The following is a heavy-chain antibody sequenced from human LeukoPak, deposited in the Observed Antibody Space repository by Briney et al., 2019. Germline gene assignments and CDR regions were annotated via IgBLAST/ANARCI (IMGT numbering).Heavy chain of an antibody. CDR1: GYTFTSYG. Sequence: ASVKLSCKASGYTFTSYGISWVRQAPGQGLEWMGWISAYNGNTNYAQKLQGRVTMTTDTSTSTAYMELRSLRSDDTAVYYCAREGPSIVGTTGSYYSYYMDVWGKGTTVTVSS. V-gene: IGHV1-18*01. CDR3: AREGPSIVGTTGSYYSYYMDV. CDR2: ISAYNGNT. J-gene: IGHJ6*03. D-gene: IGHD1-26*01.